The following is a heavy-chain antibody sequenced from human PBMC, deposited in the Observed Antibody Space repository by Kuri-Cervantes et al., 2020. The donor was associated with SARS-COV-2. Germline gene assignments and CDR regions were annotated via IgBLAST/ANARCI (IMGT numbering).Heavy chain of an antibody. Sequence: AESLRLSCAASGFTFSSYWMSWVRQAPGKGLEWVANIKQDGSEKYYVDSVKGRFTISRDNAKNSLYLQMNSLRAEDTAVYYCAREALYCGGDCYSRGLGWFDPWGQGTLVTVSS. D-gene: IGHD2-21*01. CDR1: GFTFSSYW. CDR2: IKQDGSEK. CDR3: AREALYCGGDCYSRGLGWFDP. J-gene: IGHJ5*02. V-gene: IGHV3-7*01.